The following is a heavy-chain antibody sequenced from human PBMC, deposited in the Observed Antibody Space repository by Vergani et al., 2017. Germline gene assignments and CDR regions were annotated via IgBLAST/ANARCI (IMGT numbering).Heavy chain of an antibody. CDR3: AREIAAAGFFDY. CDR1: GFTFSDYY. J-gene: IGHJ4*02. CDR2: ISYDGSNK. V-gene: IGHV3-30-3*01. D-gene: IGHD6-13*01. Sequence: VQLVESGGGLVQPGGSLRLSCAASGFTFSDYYMSWIRQAPGKGLEWVAVISYDGSNKYYADSVKGRFTISRDNSKNTLYLQMNSLRAEDTAVYYCAREIAAAGFFDYWGQGTLVTVSS.